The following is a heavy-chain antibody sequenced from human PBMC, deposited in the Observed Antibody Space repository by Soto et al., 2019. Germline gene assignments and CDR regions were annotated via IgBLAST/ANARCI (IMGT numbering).Heavy chain of an antibody. CDR2: MNPNSGNT. Sequence: ASVKVSCKASGYTFTSYDINWVRQATGQGLEWMGWMNPNSGNTGYAQKFQGRVTMTRNTSISTAYMELSSLRSEDTAVYYCARGRGSTVNYYYYMDVWGEGTTVTVSS. CDR3: ARGRGSTVNYYYYMDV. CDR1: GYTFTSYD. D-gene: IGHD2-2*01. V-gene: IGHV1-8*01. J-gene: IGHJ6*03.